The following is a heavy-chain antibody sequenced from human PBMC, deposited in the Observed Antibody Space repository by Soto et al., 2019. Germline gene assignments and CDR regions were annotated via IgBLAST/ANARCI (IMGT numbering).Heavy chain of an antibody. CDR3: ARDFPPLRGALIYGDSTAYYYYGMDV. Sequence: ASVKVSCKASGYTFTSYGISWVLQAPGQGLEWMGWISAYNGNTNYAQKLQGRVTMTTDTSTSTAYMELRSLRSDDTAVYYCARDFPPLRGALIYGDSTAYYYYGMDVWGQGTTVTVSS. CDR2: ISAYNGNT. J-gene: IGHJ6*02. D-gene: IGHD4-17*01. CDR1: GYTFTSYG. V-gene: IGHV1-18*01.